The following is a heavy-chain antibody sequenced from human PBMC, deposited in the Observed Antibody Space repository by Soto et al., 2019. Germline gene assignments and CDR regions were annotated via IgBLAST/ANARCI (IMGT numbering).Heavy chain of an antibody. CDR3: AREPTCLGCPHYRDV. CDR2: IYYSGST. V-gene: IGHV4-59*01. Sequence: SETLSLTCTVSGGSISSYYWSWIRQPPGKGLEWIGYIYYSGSTNYNPSLKSRDTISVDTSKKQFSLKLSSVTAADTGLYDCAREPTCLGCPHYRDVWGKGTTVTVSS. J-gene: IGHJ6*03. D-gene: IGHD2-2*01. CDR1: GGSISSYY.